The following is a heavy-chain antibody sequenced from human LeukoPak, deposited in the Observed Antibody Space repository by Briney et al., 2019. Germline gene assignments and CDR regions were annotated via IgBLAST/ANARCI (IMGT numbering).Heavy chain of an antibody. CDR3: ARQFGAFDI. CDR2: IYYSGST. J-gene: IGHJ3*02. CDR1: GASMSSYY. V-gene: IGHV4-59*08. D-gene: IGHD3-10*01. Sequence: SETLSLTCNVSGASMSSYYWSWFRQPPGKGLEWITYIYYSGSTNYNPSLKSRVTMSVDTSKNQFSLKLSSVTAADTAVYYCARQFGAFDIWGQGTMVTVSS.